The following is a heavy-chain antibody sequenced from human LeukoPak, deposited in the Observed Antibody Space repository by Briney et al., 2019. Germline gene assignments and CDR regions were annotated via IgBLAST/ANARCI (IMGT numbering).Heavy chain of an antibody. D-gene: IGHD2-2*01. CDR1: GGTFSSYA. J-gene: IGHJ6*03. Sequence: ASVKVSCKASGGTFSSYAISWVRQAPGQGLEWMGGIIPIFGTANYAQKFQGRVTITTDESTSTAYMELSSLRSEDTAVYYCARGLGGPGIKYQLLSEYYYMDVWGKGTTVTVSS. CDR3: ARGLGGPGIKYQLLSEYYYMDV. CDR2: IIPIFGTA. V-gene: IGHV1-69*05.